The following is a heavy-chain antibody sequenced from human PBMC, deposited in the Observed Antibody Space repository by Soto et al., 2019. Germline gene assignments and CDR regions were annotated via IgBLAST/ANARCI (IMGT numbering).Heavy chain of an antibody. CDR3: ARVRFDVYGDYPTGCHYVMAV. CDR2: AYYSGDT. CDR1: GGSISRYY. J-gene: IGHJ6*02. D-gene: IGHD4-17*01. Sequence: PSETLSLTCSVSGGSISRYYWSWIRQPPGKGLEWIGYAYYSGDTGYNPSLQSRVTMAVDTSKNQVSLKLTSVTAADTAVYYCARVRFDVYGDYPTGCHYVMAVWGQGATVTVSS. V-gene: IGHV4-59*01.